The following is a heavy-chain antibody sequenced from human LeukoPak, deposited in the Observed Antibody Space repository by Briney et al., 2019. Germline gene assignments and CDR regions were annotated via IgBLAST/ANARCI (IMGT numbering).Heavy chain of an antibody. CDR2: MNPNSGNT. D-gene: IGHD1-1*01. V-gene: IGHV1-8*03. CDR1: GYTFTSYD. Sequence: GASVKVSCXASGYTFTSYDINWVRLATGQGLEWMGWMNPNSGNTGYAQKFQGRVTITRNTSISTAYMELSSLRSEDTAVYYCARVPSGRILKTGTTRASWFDPWGQGTLVTVSS. J-gene: IGHJ5*02. CDR3: ARVPSGRILKTGTTRASWFDP.